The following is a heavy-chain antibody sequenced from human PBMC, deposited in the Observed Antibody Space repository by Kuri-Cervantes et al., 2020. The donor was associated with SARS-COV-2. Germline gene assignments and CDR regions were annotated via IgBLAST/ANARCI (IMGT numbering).Heavy chain of an antibody. D-gene: IGHD6-19*01. CDR2: IYHSGST. J-gene: IGHJ4*02. V-gene: IGHV4-38-2*01. CDR3: ARGSPSGWYRVYDY. CDR1: GYSISSGYY. Sequence: GSLRLSCAVSGYSISSGYYWGWIRQPPGKGLEWIGSIYHSGSTYYNPSLKSRVTISVDTSKNQFSLKLSSVTAADTAVYYRARGSPSGWYRVYDYWGQGTLVTVSS.